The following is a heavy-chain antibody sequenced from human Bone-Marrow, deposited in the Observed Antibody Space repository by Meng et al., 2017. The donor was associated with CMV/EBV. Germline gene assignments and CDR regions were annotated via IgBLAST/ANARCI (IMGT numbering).Heavy chain of an antibody. V-gene: IGHV3-23*03. CDR1: GFTFSSYA. Sequence: GESLKISCAASGFTFSSYAMSWVRQAPGKGLEWVSVIYSGGSATYYADSVKGRFTISRDNSKNTLYLQMNSLRAEDTAVYYCAKRSPAAIGDVWGQGTTVNVSS. J-gene: IGHJ6*02. CDR3: AKRSPAAIGDV. D-gene: IGHD2-2*01. CDR2: IYSGGSAT.